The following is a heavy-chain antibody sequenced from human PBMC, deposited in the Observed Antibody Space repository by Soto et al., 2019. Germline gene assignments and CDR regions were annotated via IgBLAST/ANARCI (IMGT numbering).Heavy chain of an antibody. V-gene: IGHV4-61*01. CDR1: GGSVSSGSYY. Sequence: SETLSLTCTVSGGSVSSGSYYWSWIRQPPGKGLEWIGYIYYSGSTNYNPSLKSRVTISVDTSKNQFSLKLSSVTAADTAVYYCARDGGYDYYCYGKDVWGRGTTVIVSS. J-gene: IGHJ6*01. D-gene: IGHD5-12*01. CDR2: IYYSGST. CDR3: ARDGGYDYYCYGKDV.